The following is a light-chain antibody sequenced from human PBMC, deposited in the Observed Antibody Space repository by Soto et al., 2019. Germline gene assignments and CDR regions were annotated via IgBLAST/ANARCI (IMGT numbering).Light chain of an antibody. CDR2: GNR. Sequence: QSVLTQPPSVSGAPGQRVTLSCTGNTSNLGTGYDVHWYQQLPGAAPKLVIFGNRNRPSGVPERFSGSKSGTSASLAITGLQAEDEADYYCQAYDYSLTASVFGGGTKLTVL. J-gene: IGLJ3*02. CDR3: QAYDYSLTASV. CDR1: TSNLGTGYD. V-gene: IGLV1-40*01.